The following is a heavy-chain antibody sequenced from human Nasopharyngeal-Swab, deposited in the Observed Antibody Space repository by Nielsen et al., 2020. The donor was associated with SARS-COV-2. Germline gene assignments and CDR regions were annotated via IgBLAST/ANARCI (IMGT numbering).Heavy chain of an antibody. D-gene: IGHD4-17*01. J-gene: IGHJ6*02. CDR2: INPSGST. CDR3: ARGQPVTTFYYYYGMDV. Sequence: SETLSLTCAVYAGSFSALYSSWIRPPQGKGIEWNGEINPSGSTNYNPSLKSRVTISVATSKNQFSLKLSSVTAADTAVYYCARGQPVTTFYYYYGMDVWGQGTTVTVSS. CDR1: AGSFSALY. V-gene: IGHV4-34*01.